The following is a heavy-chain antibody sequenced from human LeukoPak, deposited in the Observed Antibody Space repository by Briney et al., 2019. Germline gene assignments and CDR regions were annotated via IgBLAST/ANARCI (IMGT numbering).Heavy chain of an antibody. CDR1: GFTFADYA. CDR3: AKRATGAAFDI. Sequence: GRSLRLSCAPSGFTFADYAMHWVRHAPEGGRGWGSGISWNSGSIGYADSVKGRFTISRDNAKNSLYLQMNSLRAEDTALYYCAKRATGAAFDIWGQGTMVTVSS. D-gene: IGHD5-12*01. CDR2: ISWNSGSI. J-gene: IGHJ3*02. V-gene: IGHV3-9*01.